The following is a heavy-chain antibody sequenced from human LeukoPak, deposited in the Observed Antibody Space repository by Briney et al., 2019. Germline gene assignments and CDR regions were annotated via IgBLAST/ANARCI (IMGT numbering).Heavy chain of an antibody. D-gene: IGHD4-11*01. CDR1: GFTFSSYW. CDR2: ISSGSDHI. V-gene: IGHV3-21*01. J-gene: IGHJ4*02. Sequence: GGSLGLSCAASGFTFSSYWMNWVRQAPGKGLEWVSSISSGSDHIYYADSVKGRFTISRDNAKNSLYLQMDSLRAEDTAVFFCARNDYSILSGYDYWGQGTLVTVSS. CDR3: ARNDYSILSGYDY.